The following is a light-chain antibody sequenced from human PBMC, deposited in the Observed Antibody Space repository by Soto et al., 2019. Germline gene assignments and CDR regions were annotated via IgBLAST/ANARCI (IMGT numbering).Light chain of an antibody. Sequence: QSALTQPRSVSGSPGQSVTISCTGTSSDVGNYNYVSWYHQHPGKAPKLMIFDVTKRPSGVPDRFSGSKSGNTASLTISGLQAEDDADYYCCSYAGSYTYVFGTGTKLTVL. CDR1: SSDVGNYNY. J-gene: IGLJ1*01. CDR3: CSYAGSYTYV. CDR2: DVT. V-gene: IGLV2-11*01.